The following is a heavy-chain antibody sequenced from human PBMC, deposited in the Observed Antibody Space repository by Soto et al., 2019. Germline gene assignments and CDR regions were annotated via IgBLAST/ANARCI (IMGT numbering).Heavy chain of an antibody. CDR3: AAAGGRVIISGFEI. J-gene: IGHJ3*02. CDR1: GFTFTSSA. CDR2: IVVGSGNT. V-gene: IGHV1-58*01. Sequence: ASVKVSCKASGFTFTSSAVQWVRQARGQRLEWIGWIVVGSGNTNYAQKFQERVTITRDISTCTAYMELSSLRAEDTAVYYCAAAGGRVIISGFEILGQGTMVTV. D-gene: IGHD3-3*01.